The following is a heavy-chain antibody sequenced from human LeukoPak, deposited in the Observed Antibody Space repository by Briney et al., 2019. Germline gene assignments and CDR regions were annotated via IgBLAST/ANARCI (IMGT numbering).Heavy chain of an antibody. Sequence: SVTVSCKASGGTFSSYTISWVRQAPGQGLEWMGRIIPILGMANYAQKFQGRVTITADKSTSTAYMELSSLRSEDTAVYYCAIEGGIAVAGRSYWGQGTLVTVSS. CDR3: AIEGGIAVAGRSY. CDR2: IIPILGMA. V-gene: IGHV1-69*02. CDR1: GGTFSSYT. D-gene: IGHD6-19*01. J-gene: IGHJ4*02.